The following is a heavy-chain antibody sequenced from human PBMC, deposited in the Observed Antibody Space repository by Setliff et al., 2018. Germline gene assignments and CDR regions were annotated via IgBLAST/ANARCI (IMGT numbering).Heavy chain of an antibody. V-gene: IGHV4-34*01. J-gene: IGHJ4*02. CDR3: ARGYGSGSYYPY. CDR2: INHTGST. D-gene: IGHD3-10*01. CDR1: GGSFSGYY. Sequence: PSETLSLTCAVYGGSFSGYYWSWIRQPPGKGLEWIGEINHTGSTNYSPSLKSRVTISVGTSKNQFSLKLSSVTAADTAVYYCARGYGSGSYYPYWGQGTLVTVSS.